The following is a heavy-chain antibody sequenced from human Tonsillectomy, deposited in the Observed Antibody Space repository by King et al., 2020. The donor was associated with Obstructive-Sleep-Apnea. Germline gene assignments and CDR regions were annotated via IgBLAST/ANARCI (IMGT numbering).Heavy chain of an antibody. CDR3: ARSSGSYSRGGFDI. CDR1: GYSFTNYW. CDR2: IYPGDSET. Sequence: GQLVQSGAEVKKPGESLKISCQGSGYSFTNYWIGWVRQMPGKGLEWMGIIYPGDSETKYSPSFQGQVTFSADKSISTAYLQWSTLKASETAIFYCARSSGSYSRGGFDIWGPGTMVTVSS. J-gene: IGHJ3*02. V-gene: IGHV5-51*01. D-gene: IGHD1-26*01.